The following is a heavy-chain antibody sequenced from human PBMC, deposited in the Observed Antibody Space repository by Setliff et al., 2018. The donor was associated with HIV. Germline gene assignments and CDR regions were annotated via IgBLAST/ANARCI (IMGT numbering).Heavy chain of an antibody. J-gene: IGHJ4*02. CDR2: ISSSSS. CDR1: GFTFSSYS. V-gene: IGHV3-21*01. D-gene: IGHD3-22*01. CDR3: ARDRGYYYDSSGLDY. Sequence: PGGSLRLSCAASGFTFSSYSMNWVRQAPGKGLEWVSSISSSSSYYADSVKGRFTISRDNAKNSLYLQMNSLRAEDTAVYYCARDRGYYYDSSGLDYWGQGTLVTAPQ.